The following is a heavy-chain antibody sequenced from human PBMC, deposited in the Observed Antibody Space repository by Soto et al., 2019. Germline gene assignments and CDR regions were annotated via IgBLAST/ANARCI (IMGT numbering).Heavy chain of an antibody. D-gene: IGHD6-13*01. J-gene: IGHJ5*02. V-gene: IGHV1-18*01. Sequence: GASLKVSCKASGYTFTSYGISWVRQAPGQGLEWMGWISAYNGNTNYAQKLQGRVTMTTDTSTSTAYMELRSLRSDDTAVYYCARTSAAGPYNWFDPWGQGTQVTVSS. CDR1: GYTFTSYG. CDR3: ARTSAAGPYNWFDP. CDR2: ISAYNGNT.